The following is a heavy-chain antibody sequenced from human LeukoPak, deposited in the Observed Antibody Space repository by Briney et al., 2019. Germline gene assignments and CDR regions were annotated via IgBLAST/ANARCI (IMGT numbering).Heavy chain of an antibody. CDR3: AGVAAADNYYFDY. CDR1: GYSISSGYY. D-gene: IGHD6-13*01. Sequence: PSETLSLTCTVSGYSISSGYYWGWIRQPPGKGLEWIGSIYHSGSTYYNPSLKSRVTISVDTSKNQFSLRLSSVTAADTAVYFCAGVAAADNYYFDYWGQGTLVTVSS. V-gene: IGHV4-38-2*02. J-gene: IGHJ4*02. CDR2: IYHSGST.